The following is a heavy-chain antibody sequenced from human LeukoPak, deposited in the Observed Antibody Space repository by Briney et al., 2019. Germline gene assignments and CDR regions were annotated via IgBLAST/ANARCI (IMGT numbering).Heavy chain of an antibody. J-gene: IGHJ6*02. D-gene: IGHD6-13*01. CDR3: SRDRSWESSSWPYYYYYGMDV. Sequence: SETLSLTCTVSGGSVSSGSYYWSWIRQPPGKGLEWIGYIYYSESTNYTPSLKSRVTISVDTSKNQFSLKLSSVTAADTAVYYCSRDRSWESSSWPYYYYYGMDVWGQGTTVTVSS. CDR1: GGSVSSGSYY. V-gene: IGHV4-61*01. CDR2: IYYSEST.